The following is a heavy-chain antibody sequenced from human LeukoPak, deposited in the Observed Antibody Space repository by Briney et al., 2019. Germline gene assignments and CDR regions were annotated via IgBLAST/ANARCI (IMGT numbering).Heavy chain of an antibody. V-gene: IGHV1-2*02. J-gene: IGHJ4*02. CDR2: INPNSGGT. Sequence: GASVKVSCKASGYTFTDYYMHWVRQAPGQGLEWMGWINPNSGGTNYAQKFQGRVTMTRDTSISTAYVELSRLRSDDTAVYYCARITGTTFGFSDYWGQGTLVTVSS. D-gene: IGHD3-16*01. CDR3: ARITGTTFGFSDY. CDR1: GYTFTDYY.